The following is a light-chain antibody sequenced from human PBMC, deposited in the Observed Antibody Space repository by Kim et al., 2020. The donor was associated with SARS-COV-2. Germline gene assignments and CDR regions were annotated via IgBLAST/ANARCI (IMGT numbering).Light chain of an antibody. CDR1: HDITNY. J-gene: IGKJ2*01. Sequence: DIQVTQSPSSLSASVGDRVTITCRSSHDITNYLVWIHQKPGEAPRSLIYAASTLRGGVSSRFSGSGSGTEFTLTISYLQPEDFATYYCLYYNTDPPTFVQGTKVDIK. V-gene: IGKV1-16*01. CDR2: AAS. CDR3: LYYNTDPPT.